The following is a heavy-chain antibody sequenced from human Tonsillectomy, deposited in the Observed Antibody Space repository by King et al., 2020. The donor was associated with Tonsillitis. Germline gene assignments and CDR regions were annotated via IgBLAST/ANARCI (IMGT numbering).Heavy chain of an antibody. CDR1: RFTFSNYD. CDR2: IISSSSRI. Sequence: VQLVQSGGGLVQPGGSLRLSCAASRFTFSNYDMNWVRQAPGRGLEWVSYIISSSSRIYYSDSVRGRFTISRDNAKNSLYLQMNSLRAEDTAVYYCVRDRGNYDSSGWFFYCGMDVWGQGTTVTVS. J-gene: IGHJ6*02. D-gene: IGHD3-22*01. V-gene: IGHV3-48*04. CDR3: VRDRGNYDSSGWFFYCGMDV.